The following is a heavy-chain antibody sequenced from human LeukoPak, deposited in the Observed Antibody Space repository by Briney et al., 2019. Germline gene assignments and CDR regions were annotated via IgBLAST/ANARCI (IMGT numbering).Heavy chain of an antibody. CDR2: IKQDGSEK. V-gene: IGHV3-7*01. Sequence: PGGSLRLSCAASGFTFSSYWMSWVRQAPGKGLEWVANIKQDGSEKYYVDSVKGRFTISRDNAKNSLYLQMNSLRAEDTAVYYCARVSTTRGRGFDYWGQGTLVTVSS. J-gene: IGHJ4*02. CDR3: ARVSTTRGRGFDY. CDR1: GFTFSSYW. D-gene: IGHD1-7*01.